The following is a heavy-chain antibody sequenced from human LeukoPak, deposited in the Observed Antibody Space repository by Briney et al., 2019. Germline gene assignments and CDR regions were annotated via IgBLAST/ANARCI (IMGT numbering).Heavy chain of an antibody. D-gene: IGHD3-10*01. Sequence: GRSLRLSCAASGFTFDDYAMHWVRQAPGKGLEWVSGISWNSGSIGYADSVKGRFTISRDNAKNSLYLQMNSLRAEDTALYYCAKDGGSGSPAQYYYYYYMDVWGKGTTVTISS. CDR2: ISWNSGSI. CDR1: GFTFDDYA. CDR3: AKDGGSGSPAQYYYYYYMDV. V-gene: IGHV3-9*01. J-gene: IGHJ6*03.